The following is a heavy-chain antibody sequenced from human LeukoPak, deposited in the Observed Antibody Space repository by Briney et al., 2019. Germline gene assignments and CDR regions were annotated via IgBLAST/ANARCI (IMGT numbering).Heavy chain of an antibody. CDR3: AKLASSGYYLAAFDI. CDR1: GFTFSSYG. J-gene: IGHJ3*02. V-gene: IGHV3-30*18. CDR2: ISYDGSNK. Sequence: GGSLRLSCAASGFTFSSYGMHWVRQAPGKGLEWVAVISYDGSNKYYADSVKGRFTISRDNSKNTLYLQMNSLRAEDTAVYYCAKLASSGYYLAAFDIWGQGTMVTVSS. D-gene: IGHD3-22*01.